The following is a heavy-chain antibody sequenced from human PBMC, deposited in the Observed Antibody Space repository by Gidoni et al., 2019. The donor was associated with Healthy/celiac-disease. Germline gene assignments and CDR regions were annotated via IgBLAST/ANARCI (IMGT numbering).Heavy chain of an antibody. CDR1: GGSIGSYF. J-gene: IGHJ4*02. CDR2: IYYSVST. V-gene: IGHV4-59*01. Sequence: QVQLQESGPGLLKPSETLSLTCTVSGGSIGSYFWSWIRQPPGQGLEWIGYIYYSVSTNYDTSIKRRVTMSVDASKNQFSLKLSSVNAADTAMYYYARYGEDVLLNYWGQGTLVTVSS. CDR3: ARYGEDVLLNY. D-gene: IGHD3-10*01.